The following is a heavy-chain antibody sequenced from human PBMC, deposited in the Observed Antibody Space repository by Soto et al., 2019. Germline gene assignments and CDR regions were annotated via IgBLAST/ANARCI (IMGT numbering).Heavy chain of an antibody. CDR2: ILDTGTTV. Sequence: PGGSLRLSCAASGFPFSSTDMSWVRQAPGKGLEWVSTILDTGTTVLYADSVKGRFTVSRDNSNNTLYVQMNNLRADDTAVYYCVKNSGWFNTWGQGALVTVSS. J-gene: IGHJ5*02. CDR3: VKNSGWFNT. CDR1: GFPFSSTD. V-gene: IGHV3-23*01. D-gene: IGHD3-10*01.